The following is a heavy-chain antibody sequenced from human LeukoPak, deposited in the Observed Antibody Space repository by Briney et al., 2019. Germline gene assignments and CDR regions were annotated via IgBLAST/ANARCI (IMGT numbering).Heavy chain of an antibody. V-gene: IGHV3-7*01. CDR2: IKEDGSEK. Sequence: PGGSLRLSCAASGFTFSSYGMHWVRQVPGKGLEWVANIKEDGSEKYYVDSVKGRFTISRDNVKNLLYLQMNSLRAEDAAVYYCAKFGLQWLPYPGFHNWGQGTVVIVSS. CDR3: AKFGLQWLPYPGFHN. D-gene: IGHD6-19*01. J-gene: IGHJ4*02. CDR1: GFTFSSYG.